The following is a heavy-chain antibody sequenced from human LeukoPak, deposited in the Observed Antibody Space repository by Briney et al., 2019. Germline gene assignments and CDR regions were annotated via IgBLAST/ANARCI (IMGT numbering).Heavy chain of an antibody. J-gene: IGHJ6*02. V-gene: IGHV3-48*03. CDR1: GFTFSSYE. CDR2: ISSSGSTI. Sequence: GGSLRLSCAASGFTFSSYEMNWVRQAPGKGLEWVSYISSSGSTIYYADSVKGRFTISRDNAKNSLYLQMSSLRAEDTAVYYCARDSLQLDVWGQGTTVTVSS. CDR3: ARDSLQLDV.